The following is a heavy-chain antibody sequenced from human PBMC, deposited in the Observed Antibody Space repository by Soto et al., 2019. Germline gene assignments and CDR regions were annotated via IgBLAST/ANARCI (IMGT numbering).Heavy chain of an antibody. J-gene: IGHJ4*02. D-gene: IGHD3-3*01. Sequence: GGSLRLSCAASGFTFSSYAMTWVRQAPGKGLEWVSAISGSGISTYYADSVKGRFTISRDNSKNTLYLQMNSLRAEDTAVFYCAFSIFGELTAPDFDYWGQGTLVTVSS. V-gene: IGHV3-23*01. CDR1: GFTFSSYA. CDR3: AFSIFGELTAPDFDY. CDR2: ISGSGIST.